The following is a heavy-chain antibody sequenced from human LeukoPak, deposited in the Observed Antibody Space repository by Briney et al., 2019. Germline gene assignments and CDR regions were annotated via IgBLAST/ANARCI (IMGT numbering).Heavy chain of an antibody. V-gene: IGHV1-69*05. Sequence: ASVKVSCKASGGTFSSYAISWVRQAPGQGLEWMGGIIPIFGTANYAQKFQGRVTITTDESTSTAYMELSSLRSEDTAVYYCARYLSYYYGSGSYYYYMDVWGKGTTVTVSS. CDR2: IIPIFGTA. CDR3: ARYLSYYYGSGSYYYYMDV. CDR1: GGTFSSYA. J-gene: IGHJ6*03. D-gene: IGHD3-10*01.